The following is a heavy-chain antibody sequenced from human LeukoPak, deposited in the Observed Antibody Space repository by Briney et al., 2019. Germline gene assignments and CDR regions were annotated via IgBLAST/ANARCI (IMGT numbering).Heavy chain of an antibody. Sequence: GGSLRLSCAASGFSFTNAWMSWVRQAPGKGLEWVGRIKSKANNYATSYAASVKGRFTISRDDSKRMAYLQMNSLQTEDTAVYYCLRPTIGDGYNTDAWGQGTPVTVSS. V-gene: IGHV3-73*01. CDR3: LRPTIGDGYNTDA. CDR1: GFSFTNAW. CDR2: IKSKANNYAT. D-gene: IGHD5-24*01. J-gene: IGHJ5*02.